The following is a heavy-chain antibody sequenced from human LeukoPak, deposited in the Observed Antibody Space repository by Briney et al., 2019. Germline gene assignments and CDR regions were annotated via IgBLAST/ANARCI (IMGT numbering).Heavy chain of an antibody. D-gene: IGHD1-1*01. J-gene: IGHJ3*02. CDR1: IGSVTSHY. V-gene: IGHV4-59*02. CDR2: LQYRGRT. Sequence: SEPLSLPCTVSIGSVTSHYWNWIRQAPGKAVECSGSLQYRGRTYYNPSLKSRVAISVDPSKNQLSLTLTSVTAAHTAVYYCARGTWSRVFDIWGQGTMVTVSS. CDR3: ARGTWSRVFDI.